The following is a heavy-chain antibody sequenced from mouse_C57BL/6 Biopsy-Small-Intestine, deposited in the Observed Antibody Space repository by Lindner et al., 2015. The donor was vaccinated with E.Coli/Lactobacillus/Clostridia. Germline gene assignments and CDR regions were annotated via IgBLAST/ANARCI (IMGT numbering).Heavy chain of an antibody. D-gene: IGHD2-5*01. CDR2: IYPGGGYT. V-gene: IGHV1-63*01. CDR3: ARSESYSNFWYFDV. CDR1: GYTFSNFW. J-gene: IGHJ1*03. Sequence: VQLQESGAELARPGTSVKMSCRASGYTFSNFWIGWAKQRPGHGLEWIGNIYPGGGYTNYNEKFKGKATLTADKSSSTAYMQFSSLTSEGSAIYYCARSESYSNFWYFDVWGTGTTVTVSS.